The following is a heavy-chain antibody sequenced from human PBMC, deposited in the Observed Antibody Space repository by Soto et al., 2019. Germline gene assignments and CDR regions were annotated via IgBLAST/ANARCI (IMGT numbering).Heavy chain of an antibody. D-gene: IGHD6-13*01. J-gene: IGHJ3*02. CDR1: GYTFTSYG. V-gene: IGHV1-18*01. CDR2: ISAYNGNT. Sequence: ASVKVSCKASGYTFTSYGISWVRQAPGQGLEWMGWISAYNGNTNYAQKLQGRVTMTTDTSTSTAYVELRSLRSDDTAVYYCARSSGWSLAAFDIWGQGTMVTVSS. CDR3: ARSSGWSLAAFDI.